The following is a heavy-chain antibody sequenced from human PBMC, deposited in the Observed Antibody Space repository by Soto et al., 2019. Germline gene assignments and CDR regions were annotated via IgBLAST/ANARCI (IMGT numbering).Heavy chain of an antibody. CDR2: ISYDGSNK. CDR3: ARDRKQQLTFDY. Sequence: GGSLRLSCSASGFTFSIYAMHWFRQAPGKGLEWVAVISYDGSNKYYADSVKGRFTISRDNSKNTLYLQMNSLRAEDTAVYYCARDRKQQLTFDYWGQGTLVTVSS. D-gene: IGHD6-13*01. V-gene: IGHV3-30-3*01. CDR1: GFTFSIYA. J-gene: IGHJ4*02.